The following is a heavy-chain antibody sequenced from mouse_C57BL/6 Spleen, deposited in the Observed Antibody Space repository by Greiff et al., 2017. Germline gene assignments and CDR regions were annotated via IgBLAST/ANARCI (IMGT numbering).Heavy chain of an antibody. D-gene: IGHD4-1*01. CDR3: ATNWDDYLDY. Sequence: QVQLQQPGAELVKPGASVKLSCKASGYTFTSYWMHWVKQRPGQGLEWIGMIHPNSGSTKYNEKFKSKATLTVDKSSSTAYMQLSSLTSEDSAVYYCATNWDDYLDYWGQGTTLTVSS. CDR1: GYTFTSYW. J-gene: IGHJ2*01. CDR2: IHPNSGST. V-gene: IGHV1-64*01.